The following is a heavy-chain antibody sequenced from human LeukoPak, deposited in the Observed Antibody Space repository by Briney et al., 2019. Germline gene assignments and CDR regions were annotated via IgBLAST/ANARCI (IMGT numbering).Heavy chain of an antibody. V-gene: IGHV3-23*01. CDR2: IRGSGGST. D-gene: IGHD2-2*01. Sequence: GGSLRLSCAASGFTFSSYGMSWVRRPPGKGWGGVSGIRGSGGSTYYADSVKGRFTISRDNSKNTLYLEMNSLRGEDTAVYYCAKSRYCTSTTCSSIFWGQGTLVTVSS. CDR3: AKSRYCTSTTCSSIF. CDR1: GFTFSSYG. J-gene: IGHJ4*02.